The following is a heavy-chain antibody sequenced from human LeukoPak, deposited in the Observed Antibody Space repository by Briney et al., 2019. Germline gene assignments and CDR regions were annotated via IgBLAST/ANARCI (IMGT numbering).Heavy chain of an antibody. V-gene: IGHV3-48*01. CDR3: ASAHGGSHY. J-gene: IGHJ4*02. CDR1: GFTFSSYS. D-gene: IGHD3-16*01. CDR2: ISSSSTI. Sequence: GGSLRLSCAASGFTFSSYSMNWVRQAPGKGLEWVSYISSSSTIYYADSVMGRFTVSRDNAKNSLYLQMNSLRAEDTAVYYCASAHGGSHYWGQGTLVTVSS.